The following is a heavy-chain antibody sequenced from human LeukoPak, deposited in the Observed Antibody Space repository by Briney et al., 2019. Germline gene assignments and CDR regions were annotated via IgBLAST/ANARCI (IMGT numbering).Heavy chain of an antibody. CDR3: ASGSHMDV. Sequence: PGGSLRLSCAASGFTFSSYGMSWVRQAPGKGLEWVSAISGSGGSTYYADSVKGRFTISRDNAKNSLYLEMNSLRAEDTAVYYCASGSHMDVWGKGTTVTISS. J-gene: IGHJ6*03. V-gene: IGHV3-23*01. CDR2: ISGSGGST. CDR1: GFTFSSYG.